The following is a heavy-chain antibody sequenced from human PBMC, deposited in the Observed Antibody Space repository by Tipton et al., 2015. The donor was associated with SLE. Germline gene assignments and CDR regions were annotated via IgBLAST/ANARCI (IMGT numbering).Heavy chain of an antibody. D-gene: IGHD5-12*01. J-gene: IGHJ2*01. CDR1: GFTFSSYG. Sequence: SLRLSCAASGFTFSSYGMHWVRQAPGKGLEWVANIKQDGSEKYYVDSVKGRFTISRDNAKNSLYLQMNSLRAEDTAVYYCARDRGGLRRNWYFDLWGRGTLVTVSS. V-gene: IGHV3-7*01. CDR2: IKQDGSEK. CDR3: ARDRGGLRRNWYFDL.